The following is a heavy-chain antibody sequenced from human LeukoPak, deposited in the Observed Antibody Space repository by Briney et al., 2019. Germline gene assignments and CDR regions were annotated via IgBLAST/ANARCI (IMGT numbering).Heavy chain of an antibody. Sequence: TGGSLRLSCAASGFTFSNAWMSWVRQAPGKGLEWVGHIKSKTDGGATDYAAPVKGRFTISRDDSKNTLYLQMNSLKTEDTAVYYCTTDLAQQWLVWAYWGQGTLVTVSS. V-gene: IGHV3-15*01. CDR1: GFTFSNAW. J-gene: IGHJ4*02. CDR2: IKSKTDGGAT. D-gene: IGHD6-19*01. CDR3: TTDLAQQWLVWAY.